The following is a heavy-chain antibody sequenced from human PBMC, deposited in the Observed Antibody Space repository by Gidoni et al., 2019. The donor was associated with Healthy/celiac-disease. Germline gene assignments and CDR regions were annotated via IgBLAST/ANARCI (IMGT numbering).Heavy chain of an antibody. D-gene: IGHD3-22*01. CDR1: GCTFMSYG. J-gene: IGHJ4*02. V-gene: IGHV3-30*18. CDR3: AKPPVGYYDSKPGGGFDY. Sequence: QVQLVESGGGVVQPGRSLRLSCAASGCTFMSYGWHWVRQAPGKGLEWVAVISYDGSNKYYADSVKGRFTISRDNSKNTLYLQMNSLRAEDTAVYYCAKPPVGYYDSKPGGGFDYWGQGTLVTVSS. CDR2: ISYDGSNK.